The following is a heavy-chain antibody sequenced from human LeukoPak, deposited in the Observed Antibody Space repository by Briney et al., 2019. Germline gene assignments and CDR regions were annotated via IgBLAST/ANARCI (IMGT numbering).Heavy chain of an antibody. CDR2: IYYSGST. V-gene: IGHV4-59*01. J-gene: IGHJ3*02. CDR3: ASSSSSWPGDAFDI. CDR1: GGSISSYY. D-gene: IGHD6-13*01. Sequence: SETLSLTCTVSGGSISSYYWSWIRQPPGNGLERIGYIYYSGSTNYNPSLKSRVTISVDTSKNQFSLKLSSVTAADTAVYYCASSSSSWPGDAFDIWGQGTMVTVSS.